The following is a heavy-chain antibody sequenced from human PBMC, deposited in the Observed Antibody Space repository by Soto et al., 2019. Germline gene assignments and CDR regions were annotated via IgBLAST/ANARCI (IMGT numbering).Heavy chain of an antibody. V-gene: IGHV3-7*04. CDR1: GFTFDTYW. CDR2: INQDGSEK. J-gene: IGHJ4*02. D-gene: IGHD2-2*01. Sequence: EVQLVESGGGLVQPGGSLRLSCAASGFTFDTYWMSWVRQAPGKGLEWVANINQDGSEKDYVDSVRGRFTISRDNAKKSVYLQRNSLRAEDTAVYYCARAGGCTSARCYTTPGFDDWGQGSLVTVSS. CDR3: ARAGGCTSARCYTTPGFDD.